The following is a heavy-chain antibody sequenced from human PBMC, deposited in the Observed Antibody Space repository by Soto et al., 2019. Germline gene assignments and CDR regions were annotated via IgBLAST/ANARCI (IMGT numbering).Heavy chain of an antibody. CDR2: ISSSSSYT. J-gene: IGHJ5*02. D-gene: IGHD6-13*01. CDR1: GFTFSDYY. Sequence: GGSLRLSCAASGFTFSDYYMSWILQAPGKGLEWVSYISSSSSYTNYADSVKGRFTISRDNAKNSLYLQMNSLRAEDTAVYYCASLDSSSLPYLDPWGQGTLVTVSS. V-gene: IGHV3-11*06. CDR3: ASLDSSSLPYLDP.